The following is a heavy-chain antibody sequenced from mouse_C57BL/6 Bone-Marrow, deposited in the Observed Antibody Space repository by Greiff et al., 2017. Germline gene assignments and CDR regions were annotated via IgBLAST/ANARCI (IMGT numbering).Heavy chain of an antibody. Sequence: EVKVVESEGGLVQPGSSMKLSCTASGFTFSDYYMAWVRQVPEKGLEWVANINYDGSSTYYLDSLKSRFIISRDNAKNILYLQMSSLKSEDTATYYCAREGWDRYFDVWGTGTTVTVSS. CDR3: AREGWDRYFDV. CDR1: GFTFSDYY. J-gene: IGHJ1*03. D-gene: IGHD4-1*01. CDR2: INYDGSST. V-gene: IGHV5-16*01.